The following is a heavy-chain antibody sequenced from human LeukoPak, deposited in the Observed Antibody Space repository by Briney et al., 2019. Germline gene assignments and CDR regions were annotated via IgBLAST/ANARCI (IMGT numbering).Heavy chain of an antibody. Sequence: QTGGSLRLSCAASGFTFSSYAMSWVRQAPGKGLEWVSAISGSGGSTYYADSVKGRFTISRDNSKNTLYLQMNSLRAEDTAVYYCAKPYRDDYGDYLEIDYFDYWGQGTLVTVSS. V-gene: IGHV3-23*01. D-gene: IGHD4-17*01. J-gene: IGHJ4*02. CDR1: GFTFSSYA. CDR2: ISGSGGST. CDR3: AKPYRDDYGDYLEIDYFDY.